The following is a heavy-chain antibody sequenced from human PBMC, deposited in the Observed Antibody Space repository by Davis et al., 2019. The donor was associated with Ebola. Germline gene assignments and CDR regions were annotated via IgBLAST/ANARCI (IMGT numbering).Heavy chain of an antibody. CDR3: ARCGIAAAGSDY. D-gene: IGHD6-13*01. CDR1: GFTFSSYS. V-gene: IGHV3-21*01. CDR2: ISSSSYI. Sequence: PGGSLRLSCAASGFTFSSYSMNWVRQAPGKGLEWVSSISSSSYIYYADSVKGRFTISRDNAKNSLYLQMNSLRAEDTAVYYCARCGIAAAGSDYWGQGTLVTVSS. J-gene: IGHJ4*02.